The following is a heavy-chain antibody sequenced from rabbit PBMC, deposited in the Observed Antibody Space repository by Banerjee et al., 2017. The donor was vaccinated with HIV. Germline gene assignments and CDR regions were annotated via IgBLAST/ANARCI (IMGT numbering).Heavy chain of an antibody. Sequence: QEQLEESGGDLVKPEGSLTLTCTASGFSFSSDAMCWVRQAPGKGLEWIACINTSSGSTVYATWAKGRFTISRTSSTTVSLQMTSLTAADTATYFCASGYTYGYAGYAYESLWGPGTLVTVS. CDR1: GFSFSSDA. V-gene: IGHV1S45*01. J-gene: IGHJ6*01. CDR3: ASGYTYGYAGYAYESL. D-gene: IGHD6-1*01. CDR2: INTSSGST.